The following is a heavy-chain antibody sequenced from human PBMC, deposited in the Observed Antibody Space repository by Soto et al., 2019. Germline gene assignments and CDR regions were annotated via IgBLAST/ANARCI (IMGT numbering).Heavy chain of an antibody. CDR1: GYSFTGYY. D-gene: IGHD2-8*02. J-gene: IGHJ4*02. V-gene: IGHV1-2*02. CDR3: ARGDYGTGGYPFPYFDY. Sequence: HEHLVQSGAEVKRPGASLRVSCKASGYSFTGYYIHWVRQAPGQGLEWMGWINPDSGATNYAQNFRGRVPLTSDTSISTASMDLTSLTSDDTAVYYCARGDYGTGGYPFPYFDYWGQGTLVIVSS. CDR2: INPDSGAT.